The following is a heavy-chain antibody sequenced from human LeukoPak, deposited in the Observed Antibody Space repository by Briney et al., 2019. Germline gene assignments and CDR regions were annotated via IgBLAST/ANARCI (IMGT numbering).Heavy chain of an antibody. CDR1: DGSISTFY. CDR2: IYYSGST. D-gene: IGHD5-18*01. CDR3: ARDLDSYGSFDY. Sequence: SETLSLTCTVSDGSISTFYWSWIRQPPGKGLEWIGYIYYSGSTYYNPSLKSRVTISVDTSKNQFSLKLSSVTAADTAVYYCARDLDSYGSFDYWGQGTLVTVSS. V-gene: IGHV4-59*12. J-gene: IGHJ4*02.